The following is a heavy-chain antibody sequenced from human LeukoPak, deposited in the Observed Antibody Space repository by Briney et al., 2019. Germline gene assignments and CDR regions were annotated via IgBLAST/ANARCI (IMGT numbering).Heavy chain of an antibody. CDR3: ARGVAGRYEVGLDY. D-gene: IGHD6-19*01. V-gene: IGHV4-59*01. Sequence: PSETLSLTCTVSDGSISSYYWSWIRQPPGKGLEWIGYIYYSGSTNYNPSLKSRVTISVDTSKNQFSLKLSSVTAADTAVYYCARGVAGRYEVGLDYWGQGTLVTVSS. J-gene: IGHJ4*02. CDR2: IYYSGST. CDR1: DGSISSYY.